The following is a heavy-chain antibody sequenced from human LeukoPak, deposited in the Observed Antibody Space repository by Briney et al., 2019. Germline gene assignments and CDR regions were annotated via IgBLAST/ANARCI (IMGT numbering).Heavy chain of an antibody. CDR3: ARDVGDGYAEDY. CDR1: GYTFTSYY. CDR2: INPSGGST. J-gene: IGHJ4*02. Sequence: GASVKVSCKASGYTFTSYYMHWVRQAPGQGHEWMGIINPSGGSTSYAQKFQGRGTMTRDTSTSTVYMELSSLRSEDTAVYYCARDVGDGYAEDYWGQGTLVTVSS. D-gene: IGHD5-24*01. V-gene: IGHV1-46*01.